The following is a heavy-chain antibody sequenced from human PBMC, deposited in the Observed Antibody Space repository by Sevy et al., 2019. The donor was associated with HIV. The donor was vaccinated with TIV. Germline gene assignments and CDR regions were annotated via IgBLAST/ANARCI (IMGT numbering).Heavy chain of an antibody. D-gene: IGHD5-12*01. Sequence: GGSLRLSCAASGFTFSSYGMHWVRQAPGKGLEWVAVISYDGSNKYYADSVKGRFTISRDNSKNTLYLQMNSLRAEDTAVYYRAKGSSSGYSGYDSGWGIDYWGQGTLVTVSS. CDR1: GFTFSSYG. J-gene: IGHJ4*02. CDR2: ISYDGSNK. CDR3: AKGSSSGYSGYDSGWGIDY. V-gene: IGHV3-30*18.